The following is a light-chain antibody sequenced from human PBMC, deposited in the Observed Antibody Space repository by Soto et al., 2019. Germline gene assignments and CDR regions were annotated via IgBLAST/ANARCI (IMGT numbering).Light chain of an antibody. CDR3: QQYGSLPWT. CDR1: QSISSW. V-gene: IGKV1-5*01. CDR2: DAS. Sequence: DIQMTQSPSTLSASVGDRVTITCRASQSISSWLAWYQQKPGKAPKLLIYDASSLESGVPSRFSGSGSGTEFTLTISSLQPDDFAVYYCQQYGSLPWTFGQGTKVDIK. J-gene: IGKJ1*01.